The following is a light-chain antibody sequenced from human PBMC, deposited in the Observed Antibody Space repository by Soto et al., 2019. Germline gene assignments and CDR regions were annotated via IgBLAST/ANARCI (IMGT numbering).Light chain of an antibody. CDR3: LQHNYYPQT. CDR2: AAS. Sequence: DIQMTQSPSSLSASVGDRVTITCRASQAIGHGVGWFQQRPGKAPNRLIYAASSLEGGVPSRFSGSGSGTEFTLTISSLQPEDFATYCCLQHNYYPQTFGQGTKLEIK. V-gene: IGKV1-17*01. CDR1: QAIGHG. J-gene: IGKJ2*01.